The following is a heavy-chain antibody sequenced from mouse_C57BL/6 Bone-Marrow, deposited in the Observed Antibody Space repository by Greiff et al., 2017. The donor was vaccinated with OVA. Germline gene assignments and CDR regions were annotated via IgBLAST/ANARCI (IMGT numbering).Heavy chain of an antibody. D-gene: IGHD1-3*01. CDR3: ARDIDYAMDY. CDR1: GFTFSSYG. Sequence: EVQGVESGGDLVKPGGSLKLSCAASGFTFSSYGMSWVRQTPDKRLEWVATISSGGSYTYYPDSVKGRFTISRDNAKNTLYLQMSSLKSEDTAMYYCARDIDYAMDYWGQGTSVTVSS. J-gene: IGHJ4*01. V-gene: IGHV5-6*01. CDR2: ISSGGSYT.